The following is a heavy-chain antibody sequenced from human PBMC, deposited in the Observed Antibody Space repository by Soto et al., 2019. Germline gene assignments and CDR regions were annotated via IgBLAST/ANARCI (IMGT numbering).Heavy chain of an antibody. V-gene: IGHV3-11*06. J-gene: IGHJ4*02. CDR1: GFTFGDYY. CDR2: ISSSSSNT. D-gene: IGHD2-21*02. Sequence: QVQLLESGGGLVKPGGSLRLSCAASGFTFGDYYLNWIRQAPGKGLEWISYISSSSSNTNYADSVKGRFTISRDNAKNTLYLEMTSMRDDNTVVYYCAGDRRRVVTGFDCWGRGALVTVSS. CDR3: AGDRRRVVTGFDC.